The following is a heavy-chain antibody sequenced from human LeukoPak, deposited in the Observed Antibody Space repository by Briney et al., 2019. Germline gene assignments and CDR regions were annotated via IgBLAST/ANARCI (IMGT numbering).Heavy chain of an antibody. V-gene: IGHV4-59*01. CDR3: ARDYDSRASS. CDR2: IYYSGST. CDR1: GGSISSYY. D-gene: IGHD3-22*01. J-gene: IGHJ5*02. Sequence: PSETLSLTCTVSGGSISSYYWSWIRQPPGKGLEWIGYIYYSGSTNYNPSLKSRVTISVDTSKNQFSLKLSSVTAADTAVYYRARDYDSRASSWGQGTLVTVSS.